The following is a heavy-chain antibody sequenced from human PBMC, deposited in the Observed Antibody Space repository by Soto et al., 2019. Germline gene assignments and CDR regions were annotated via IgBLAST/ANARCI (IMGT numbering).Heavy chain of an antibody. CDR3: VKDRDSNSWPARDV. D-gene: IGHD3-22*01. CDR1: GYTFTRNG. J-gene: IGHJ6*02. CDR2: ISPNSGNI. Sequence: QVHLVQSGAEVKKPGASVNVSCKTSGYTFTRNGISWVRQAPGQGLEWMGWISPNSGNIKYAQKLQGRVIMTTDTSKSTAYMELRSLRSDDTAVYYCVKDRDSNSWPARDVWGRGTTVTVSS. V-gene: IGHV1-18*01.